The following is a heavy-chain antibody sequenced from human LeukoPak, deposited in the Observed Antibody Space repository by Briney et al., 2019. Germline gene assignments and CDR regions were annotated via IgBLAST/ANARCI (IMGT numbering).Heavy chain of an antibody. CDR1: GFTFSSYS. CDR2: ISSSSSTI. Sequence: GGSLRLSCAASGFTFSSYSMNWVRQAPGKGLEWVSYISSSSSTIYYADSVKGRFTISRDNAKNSLYLQMNSLRAEDTAVYYCARKILDCSSTSCGAFDIWGQGTMVTVSS. CDR3: ARKILDCSSTSCGAFDI. D-gene: IGHD2-2*01. J-gene: IGHJ3*02. V-gene: IGHV3-48*01.